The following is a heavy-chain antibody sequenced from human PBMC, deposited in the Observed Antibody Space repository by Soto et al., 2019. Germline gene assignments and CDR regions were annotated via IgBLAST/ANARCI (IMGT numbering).Heavy chain of an antibody. CDR1: GFTFSSYS. V-gene: IGHV3-21*01. CDR2: ISSSSSYI. CDR3: ARDLYDFWSGYSTHYYYYGMDG. D-gene: IGHD3-3*01. Sequence: GGSLRLSCAASGFTFSSYSMNWVRQAPGKGLEWVSSISSSSSYIYYADSVKGRFTISRDNAKNSLYLQMNSLRAEDTAVYYCARDLYDFWSGYSTHYYYYGMDGWGQGTTVTVSS. J-gene: IGHJ6*02.